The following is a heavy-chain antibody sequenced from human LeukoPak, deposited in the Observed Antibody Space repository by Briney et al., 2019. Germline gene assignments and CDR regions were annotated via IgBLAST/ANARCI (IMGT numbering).Heavy chain of an antibody. D-gene: IGHD1-14*01. V-gene: IGHV4-39*07. CDR1: GGSISSSSYY. CDR3: ARDSWPEVVRFDY. J-gene: IGHJ4*02. Sequence: PSETLSLTCTVSGGSISSSSYYWGWFRQPPGKGLEWIGSIYHGGSTYYNPSLKSRVTISVDTSKNQFSLKLSSVTAADTAVYFCARDSWPEVVRFDYWGQGTLVTVSS. CDR2: IYHGGST.